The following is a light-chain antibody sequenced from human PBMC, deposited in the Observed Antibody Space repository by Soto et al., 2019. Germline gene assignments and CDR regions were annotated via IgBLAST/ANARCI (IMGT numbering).Light chain of an antibody. Sequence: QSALTQPASVSGSPGQSIAISCTGTSSDVGSYNSVSWYQQYPGKAPKLMIHDVNNRTTGISDRFSGSKSGNTASLTISGLQAEDEADYYCSSFTSSTSYVLGTGTKDTVL. CDR3: SSFTSSTSYV. CDR2: DVN. V-gene: IGLV2-14*03. CDR1: SSDVGSYNS. J-gene: IGLJ1*01.